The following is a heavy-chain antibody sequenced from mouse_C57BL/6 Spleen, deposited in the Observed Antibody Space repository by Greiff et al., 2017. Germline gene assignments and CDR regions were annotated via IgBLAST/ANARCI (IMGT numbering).Heavy chain of an antibody. D-gene: IGHD2-14*01. CDR2: INPYNGGT. J-gene: IGHJ4*01. CDR3: AREGYDGYAMDY. V-gene: IGHV1-19*01. CDR1: GYTFTDYY. Sequence: VQLQQSGPVLVKPGASVKMSCKASGYTFTDYYMNWVKQSHGKSLEWIGVINPYNGGTSYNQKFKGKATLTVDKSSSTAYMELNSLTSEDSAVYYCAREGYDGYAMDYWGQGTSVTVSS.